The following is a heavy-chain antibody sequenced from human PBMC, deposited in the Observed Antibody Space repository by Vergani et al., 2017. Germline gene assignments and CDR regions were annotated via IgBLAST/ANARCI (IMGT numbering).Heavy chain of an antibody. CDR3: AKDQYCSTTSCYQDY. V-gene: IGHV3-23*04. CDR2: ISGSGGST. D-gene: IGHD2-2*01. Sequence: EVQLVESGGGLVQPGGSLRLSCAASGFTFSSYAMSWVRQAPGKGLEWVSAISGSGGSTYYADSVKGRFTISRDNSKNTLSLQMNSLRVEDTAIYYCAKDQYCSTTSCYQDYWGQGTLVTVSS. CDR1: GFTFSSYA. J-gene: IGHJ4*02.